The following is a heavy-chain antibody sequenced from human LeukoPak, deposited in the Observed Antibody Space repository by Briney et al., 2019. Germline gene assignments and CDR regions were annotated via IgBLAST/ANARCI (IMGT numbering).Heavy chain of an antibody. CDR3: ARASIAAAEEEL. J-gene: IGHJ4*02. CDR2: INHSGST. D-gene: IGHD6-13*01. V-gene: IGHV4-34*01. Sequence: SETLSLTCAVYGGSFSGYYWSWIRQPPGKGLEWIGEINHSGSTNYNPSLKSRVTISVDTSKNQFSLKLSSVTAADTAVYYCARASIAAAEEELWGQGTLVTVSS. CDR1: GGSFSGYY.